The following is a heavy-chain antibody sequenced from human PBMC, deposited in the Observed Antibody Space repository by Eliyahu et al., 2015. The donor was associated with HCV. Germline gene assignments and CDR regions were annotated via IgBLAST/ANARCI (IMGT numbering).Heavy chain of an antibody. V-gene: IGHV3-11*01. CDR1: GFTFSDHY. D-gene: IGHD5-18*01. Sequence: QVQLVESGGGLVKPGGSLRLSCAASGFTFSDHYMSWIRQAPGKGLEYLSYISSGDGSNIYYADSVKGRFTISRDNARNLLSLQMNSLRAEDTAVYYCSRTQDSSIDYWGQGALVTVSS. J-gene: IGHJ4*02. CDR2: ISSGDGSNI. CDR3: SRTQDSSIDY.